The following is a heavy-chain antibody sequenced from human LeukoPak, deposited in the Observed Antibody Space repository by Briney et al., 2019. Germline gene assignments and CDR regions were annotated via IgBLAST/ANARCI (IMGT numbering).Heavy chain of an antibody. D-gene: IGHD4-17*01. CDR1: GFTFSSYS. V-gene: IGHV3-21*01. CDR2: ISSSSSYI. CDR3: AKILGYGDYPRDAFDI. J-gene: IGHJ3*02. Sequence: PGGSLRLSCAASGFTFSSYSMNWVRQAPGKGLEWVSSISSSSSYIYYADSVKGRFTISRDNSKNTLYLQMNSLRAEDTAVYYCAKILGYGDYPRDAFDIWGQGTMVTVSS.